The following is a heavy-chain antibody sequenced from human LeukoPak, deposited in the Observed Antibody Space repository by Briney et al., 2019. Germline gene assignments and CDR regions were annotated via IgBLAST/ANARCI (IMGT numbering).Heavy chain of an antibody. CDR1: GFTFSGNW. CDR3: ARGIAGAWGFDY. V-gene: IGHV3-74*01. Sequence: GGSLRLSCEASGFTFSGNWMHWVRQAPGKGLVWVSRINGDGRATYYADSLKGRFTISRDNAKNTVYLQMDSLGAEDTAVYYCARGIAGAWGFDYWGLGTLVTVSS. J-gene: IGHJ4*02. D-gene: IGHD6-13*01. CDR2: INGDGRAT.